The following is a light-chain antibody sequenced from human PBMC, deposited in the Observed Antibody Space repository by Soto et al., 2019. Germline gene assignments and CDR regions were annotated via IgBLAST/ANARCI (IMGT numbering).Light chain of an antibody. J-gene: IGKJ4*01. CDR2: VAS. CDR1: QDISSY. Sequence: AIRMTQSPSSLSASPVDRVTITCRAGQDISSYLAWYQQKPGKAPNLLIYVASTLQSGVPSRFSGSGSGTDFTLTISRLQSEDFATYYCQQYYEFPLTFGGGTKVDIK. CDR3: QQYYEFPLT. V-gene: IGKV1-8*01.